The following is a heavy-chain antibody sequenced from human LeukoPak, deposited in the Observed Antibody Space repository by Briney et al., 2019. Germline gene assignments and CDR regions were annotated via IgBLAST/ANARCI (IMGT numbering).Heavy chain of an antibody. CDR1: GGSFSSYY. J-gene: IGHJ4*02. D-gene: IGHD3-10*01. Sequence: SETLSLTCAVYGGSFSSYYWSWIRQPAGKGLEWIGRIYTSGSTNYNPSLKSRVTMSVDTSKNQLSLKLSSVTAADTAVYYCARDDMVRGVFDYWGQGTLVTVSS. V-gene: IGHV4-4*07. CDR3: ARDDMVRGVFDY. CDR2: IYTSGST.